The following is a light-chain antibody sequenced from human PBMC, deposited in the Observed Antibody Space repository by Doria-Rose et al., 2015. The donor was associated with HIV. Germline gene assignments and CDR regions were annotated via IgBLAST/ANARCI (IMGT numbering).Light chain of an antibody. J-gene: IGKJ1*01. V-gene: IGKV1-39*01. CDR2: AAS. CDR3: QQTYSSPTWT. Sequence: DIRMTQSPSSLSASIGDRVTITCRASQTVSTYLNWFQQEPGKAPKLLIYAASRLQSGVPSRFSGSGSGTDFTLTISGLQTGDFATYHGQQTYSSPTWTVGQGNK. CDR1: QTVSTY.